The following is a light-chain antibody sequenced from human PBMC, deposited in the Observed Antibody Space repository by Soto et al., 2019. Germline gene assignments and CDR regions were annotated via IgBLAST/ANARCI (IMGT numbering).Light chain of an antibody. CDR1: SSDVGGYNY. J-gene: IGLJ2*01. Sequence: QSALTHPPSASGSPGQSVTISCTGTSSDVGGYNYVSWYQQHPGKAPKLMIYEVSKRPSGVPDRFSGSKSGNTASLTVSGLQAEDEADYYCSSYAGSNNPVVFGGGTQLTVL. V-gene: IGLV2-8*01. CDR2: EVS. CDR3: SSYAGSNNPVV.